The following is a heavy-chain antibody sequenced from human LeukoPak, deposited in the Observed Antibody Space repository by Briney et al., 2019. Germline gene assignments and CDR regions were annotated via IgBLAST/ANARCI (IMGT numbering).Heavy chain of an antibody. V-gene: IGHV3-9*01. J-gene: IGHJ5*02. D-gene: IGHD6-6*01. CDR2: ISWNSGSI. Sequence: GGSLRLSCAASGFTFDDYAMHWVRQAPGKGLEWVSGISWNSGSIGYADSVKGRFTISRDNAKNSLYLQMNSLRAEDTAVYYCASLLMYSSSSRWFDPWGQGTLVTVSS. CDR1: GFTFDDYA. CDR3: ASLLMYSSSSRWFDP.